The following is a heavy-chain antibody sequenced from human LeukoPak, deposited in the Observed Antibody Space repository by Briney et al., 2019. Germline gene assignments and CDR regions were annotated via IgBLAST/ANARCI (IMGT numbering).Heavy chain of an antibody. D-gene: IGHD3-3*01. Sequence: ASVKVSCKASGYTFTGYYMHWVRQAPGQGLEWMGWINPNSGGTNYAQKFQGRVTMTRDTSISTAYMELSRLRSDDMAVYYCARGRRADFGVVIMFVYWGQGTLVTVSS. CDR2: INPNSGGT. J-gene: IGHJ4*02. V-gene: IGHV1-2*02. CDR3: ARGRRADFGVVIMFVY. CDR1: GYTFTGYY.